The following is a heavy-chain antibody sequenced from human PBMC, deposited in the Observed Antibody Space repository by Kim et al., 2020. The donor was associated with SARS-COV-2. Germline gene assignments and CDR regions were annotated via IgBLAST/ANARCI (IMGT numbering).Heavy chain of an antibody. J-gene: IGHJ6*02. D-gene: IGHD5-18*01. V-gene: IGHV3-13*01. CDR3: ARATFDSYGYYAHYGMDV. CDR2: IGTPGDT. Sequence: GGSLRLSCTASGFVFSSYDFHWVRQTTGGGLEWLSAIGTPGDTYYSASVKGRFTISRDNAKNSLFLQMNNLRAGDTAVYYGARATFDSYGYYAHYGMDVWSQGTTVTVSS. CDR1: GFVFSSYD.